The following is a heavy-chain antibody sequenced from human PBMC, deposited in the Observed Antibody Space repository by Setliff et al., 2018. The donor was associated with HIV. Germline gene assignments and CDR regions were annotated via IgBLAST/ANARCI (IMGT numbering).Heavy chain of an antibody. D-gene: IGHD2-21*01. CDR2: IYYSGST. CDR3: ARDLRVRYYYDYMDV. Sequence: SETLSLTCTVSGGSISSYYWSWIRQPPGKGLEWIGYIYYSGSTNYNPSLKSRVTISVDTSKNQSSLKLSSVTAADTAVYYCARDLRVRYYYDYMDVWGKGTTVTVSS. V-gene: IGHV4-59*01. CDR1: GGSISSYY. J-gene: IGHJ6*03.